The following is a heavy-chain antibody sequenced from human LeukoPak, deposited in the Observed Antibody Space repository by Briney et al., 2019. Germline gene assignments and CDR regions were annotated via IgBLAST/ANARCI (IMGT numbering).Heavy chain of an antibody. V-gene: IGHV4-59*01. J-gene: IGHJ4*02. Sequence: SETLSLTCTVSGGSISSYYWSWIRQPPGKGLEWIGYIYYSGSTNYNPSLKSRVTISVDTSKNQFSLKLNSVTTADTAVYYCARDEGSSSWSQIANWGQGTLVTVSS. CDR1: GGSISSYY. CDR3: ARDEGSSSWSQIAN. CDR2: IYYSGST. D-gene: IGHD6-13*01.